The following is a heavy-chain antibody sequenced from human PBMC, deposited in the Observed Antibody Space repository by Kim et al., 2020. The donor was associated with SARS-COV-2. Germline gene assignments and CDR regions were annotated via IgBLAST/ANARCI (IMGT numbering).Heavy chain of an antibody. CDR2: FDPEYGET. V-gene: IGHV1-24*01. D-gene: IGHD3-22*01. CDR3: ATMYYYDSSGSMDV. CDR1: GYTLTELS. Sequence: ASVKVSCKVSGYTLTELSMHWVRQAPGKGLEWMGGFDPEYGETIYAQKFQGRVTMTEDTSTDTAYMELSSLRSEDTAVYYCATMYYYDSSGSMDVWGQGTTVTVSS. J-gene: IGHJ6*02.